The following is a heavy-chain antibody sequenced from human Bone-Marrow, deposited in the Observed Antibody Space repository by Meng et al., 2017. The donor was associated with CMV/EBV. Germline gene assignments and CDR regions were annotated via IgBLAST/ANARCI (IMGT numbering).Heavy chain of an antibody. D-gene: IGHD2-2*01. J-gene: IGHJ4*02. CDR3: ARRGFVVVPAAPFDY. CDR1: GFTFSNFG. V-gene: IGHV3-21*01. CDR2: ISSSGTYI. Sequence: GEYLKISCAASGFTFSNFGMNWVRQAPGKGLEWVSSISSSGTYIYYADSVKGRFTISRDNAKNSLYLQMNSLRAEDTAVYYCARRGFVVVPAAPFDYWGQGTLVTVSS.